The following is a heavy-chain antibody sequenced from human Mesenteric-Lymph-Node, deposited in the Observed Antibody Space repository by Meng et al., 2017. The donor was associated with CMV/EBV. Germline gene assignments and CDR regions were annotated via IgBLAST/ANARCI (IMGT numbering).Heavy chain of an antibody. Sequence: ASVKVSCKASGYSFSNYGISWVRQAPGQGLEWMGWINVYIGNTNYAENLQGRVIMTTDTSTSTAYMELRSLRSDDTAMYYCARLDLYCTTYNCYTSAWYGEVIDYWGQGTLVTVSS. J-gene: IGHJ4*02. CDR2: INVYIGNT. CDR1: GYSFSNYG. V-gene: IGHV1-18*01. D-gene: IGHD2-2*02. CDR3: ARLDLYCTTYNCYTSAWYGEVIDY.